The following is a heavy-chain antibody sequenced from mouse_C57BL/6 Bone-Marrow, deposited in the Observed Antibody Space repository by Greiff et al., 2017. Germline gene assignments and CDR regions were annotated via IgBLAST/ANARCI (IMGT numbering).Heavy chain of an antibody. J-gene: IGHJ2*01. CDR1: GYTFTSYW. V-gene: IGHV1-50*01. CDR2: IDPSDSYT. CDR3: ARNYGTDDD. Sequence: QVQLQQPGAELVKPGASVKLSCKASGYTFTSYWMQWVKQRPGQGLEWIGEIDPSDSYTNYNQKFKGKATLTVDTSSSTAYMQLSSLTSEDSAVYYCARNYGTDDDWGQGTTLTVSS. D-gene: IGHD1-1*02.